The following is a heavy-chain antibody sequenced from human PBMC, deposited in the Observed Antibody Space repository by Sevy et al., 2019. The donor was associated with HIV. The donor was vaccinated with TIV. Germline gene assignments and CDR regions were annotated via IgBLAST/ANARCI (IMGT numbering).Heavy chain of an antibody. Sequence: ASLKVSCKASGYTFTGYYMHWVRQAPGQGLEWMGRINPNSGGTNYAQKFQGRVTMTRDTSISTAYMELSRLRSDDTAVYYCAGGYSYGYGFFDYWGQGTLVTVSS. D-gene: IGHD5-18*01. CDR2: INPNSGGT. CDR3: AGGYSYGYGFFDY. CDR1: GYTFTGYY. V-gene: IGHV1-2*06. J-gene: IGHJ4*02.